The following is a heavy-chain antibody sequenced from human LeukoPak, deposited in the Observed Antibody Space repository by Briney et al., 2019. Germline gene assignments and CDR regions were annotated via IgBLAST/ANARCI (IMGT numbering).Heavy chain of an antibody. CDR3: ARMFRDYGDSNWFDP. V-gene: IGHV3-23*01. D-gene: IGHD4-17*01. Sequence: GGSLRLSCAASGFTFSSYAMSWVRQAPGKGLEWVSAISGSGGTTYYANSVKGRFTFSRDNSKNTLYLQMNSLRAEDTAIYYCARMFRDYGDSNWFDPWGQGTLVTVSS. CDR1: GFTFSSYA. J-gene: IGHJ5*02. CDR2: ISGSGGTT.